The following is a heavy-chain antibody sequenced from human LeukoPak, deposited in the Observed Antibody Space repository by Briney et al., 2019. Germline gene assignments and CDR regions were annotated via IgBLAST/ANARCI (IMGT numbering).Heavy chain of an antibody. CDR2: IYYSGST. D-gene: IGHD3-22*01. V-gene: IGHV4-30-4*01. Sequence: SETLSLTCTVSGGSISSGDYYWSWIRQPPGRGLEWIGYIYYSGSTYYNPSLKSRVTISVDTSKNQFSLKLSSVTAADTAVYYCATTFLYYYDSSGQFDIWGQGTMVTVSS. J-gene: IGHJ3*02. CDR1: GGSISSGDYY. CDR3: ATTFLYYYDSSGQFDI.